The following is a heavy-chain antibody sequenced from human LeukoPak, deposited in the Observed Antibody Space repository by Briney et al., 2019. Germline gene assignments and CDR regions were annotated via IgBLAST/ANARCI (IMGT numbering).Heavy chain of an antibody. J-gene: IGHJ4*02. D-gene: IGHD6-6*01. Sequence: GGSLRLSCAASGFTFSSYSMNWVRQAPGKGLEWVSSISSSSSYIYYADSVKGRFTISRDNAKNSLYLQMNSLRAEDTAVYYCAKDRYEYSSSYYFDYWGQGTLVTVSS. CDR1: GFTFSSYS. CDR2: ISSSSSYI. V-gene: IGHV3-21*01. CDR3: AKDRYEYSSSYYFDY.